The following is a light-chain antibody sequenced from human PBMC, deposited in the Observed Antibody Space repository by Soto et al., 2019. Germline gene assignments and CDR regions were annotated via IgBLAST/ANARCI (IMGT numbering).Light chain of an antibody. CDR3: QQYHPWPPDT. J-gene: IGKJ2*01. Sequence: EIVMTQSPATLSVSPGERATLSCRASQSVSSNLAWYQQKPGQAPRLLIYGASTRATGIPARFSGSGSGTEFTLTISSLQSEDFAVYYCQQYHPWPPDTFGQGTKLEIK. V-gene: IGKV3-15*01. CDR1: QSVSSN. CDR2: GAS.